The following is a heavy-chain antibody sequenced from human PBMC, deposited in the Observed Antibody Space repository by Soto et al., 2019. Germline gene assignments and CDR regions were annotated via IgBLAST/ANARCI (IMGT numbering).Heavy chain of an antibody. CDR2: IPYDGSNK. CDR3: TKDRCSTI. V-gene: IGHV3-30*18. D-gene: IGHD2-15*01. Sequence: GGSLRLSCAASGFTFSSYGMHWVRQAPGKGLEWVAVIPYDGSNKYYAAPVKGRFTMSRDDSKNILYLQMNSLKTEDTAVYYCTKDRCSTIWGQGTPVTVSS. CDR1: GFTFSSYG. J-gene: IGHJ4*02.